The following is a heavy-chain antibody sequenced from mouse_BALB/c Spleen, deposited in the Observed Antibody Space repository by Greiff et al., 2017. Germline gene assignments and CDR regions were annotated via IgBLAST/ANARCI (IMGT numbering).Heavy chain of an antibody. CDR2: ISYSGST. D-gene: IGHD2-3*01. CDR1: GYSITSDYA. CDR3: ARGGSIYDGYYGAWFAY. Sequence: EVKLVESGPGLVKPSQSLSLTCTVTGYSITSDYAWNWIRQFPGNKLEWMGYISYSGSTSYNPSLKSRISITRDTSKNQFFLQLNSVTTEDTATYYCARGGSIYDGYYGAWFAYWGQGTLVTVSA. J-gene: IGHJ3*01. V-gene: IGHV3-2*02.